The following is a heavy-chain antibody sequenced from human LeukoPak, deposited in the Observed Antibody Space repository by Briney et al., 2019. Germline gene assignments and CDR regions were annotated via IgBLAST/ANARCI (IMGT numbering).Heavy chain of an antibody. CDR1: GGSISSSSYY. CDR3: ARDGNSRMVRGVIDY. CDR2: IYYSGST. V-gene: IGHV4-39*07. D-gene: IGHD3-10*01. Sequence: PSETLSLTCTVSGGSISSSSYYWGWIRQPPGKGLEWIGSIYYSGSTYYNPSLKSRVTISVDTSKNQLSLKLSSVTAADTAVYYCARDGNSRMVRGVIDYWGQGTLVTVSS. J-gene: IGHJ4*02.